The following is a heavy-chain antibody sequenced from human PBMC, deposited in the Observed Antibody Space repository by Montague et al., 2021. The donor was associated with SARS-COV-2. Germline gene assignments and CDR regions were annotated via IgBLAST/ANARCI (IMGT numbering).Heavy chain of an antibody. Sequence: SLRLSCSASGFTVTSNYMSWVRQAPGKGPEWVSVIYDGGSTYYAGSVKGRFTISRDNSKNTLYLQMNSLRAEDTAVYYCARGGGLRNYGMDAWGQGTTVTVSS. J-gene: IGHJ6*02. CDR2: IYDGGST. V-gene: IGHV3-53*01. D-gene: IGHD5-12*01. CDR3: ARGGGLRNYGMDA. CDR1: GFTVTSNY.